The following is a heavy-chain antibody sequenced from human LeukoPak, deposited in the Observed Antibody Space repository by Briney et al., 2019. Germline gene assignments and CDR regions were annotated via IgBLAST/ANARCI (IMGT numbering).Heavy chain of an antibody. J-gene: IGHJ4*02. D-gene: IGHD3-16*01. V-gene: IGHV3-21*01. Sequence: TPGGSLRLSCAASGFTLSSYKVTWVRQAPGKGLEWVASISPSSSYIYYGDSLKGRVTVSRDNAKNSLFLQMSSLRAEDTAIYYCARDLTGGEYFDSWGQGTLVSVSS. CDR3: ARDLTGGEYFDS. CDR2: ISPSSSYI. CDR1: GFTLSSYK.